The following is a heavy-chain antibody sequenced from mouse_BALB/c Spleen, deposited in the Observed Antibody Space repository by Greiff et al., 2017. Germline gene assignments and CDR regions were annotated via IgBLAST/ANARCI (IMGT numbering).Heavy chain of an antibody. Sequence: VKLVESGGGLVKPGGSLKLSCAASGFTFSSYAMSWVRQTPEKRLEWVASISSGGSTYYPDSVKGRFTISRDNARNILYLQMSSLRSEDTAMYYCAREGSSYGYWYFDVWGAGTTVTVSS. CDR3: AREGSSYGYWYFDV. CDR1: GFTFSSYA. V-gene: IGHV5-6-5*01. D-gene: IGHD1-1*01. J-gene: IGHJ1*01. CDR2: ISSGGST.